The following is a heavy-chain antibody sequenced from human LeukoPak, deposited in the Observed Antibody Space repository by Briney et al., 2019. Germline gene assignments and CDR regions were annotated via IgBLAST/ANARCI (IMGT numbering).Heavy chain of an antibody. CDR3: AKDPTRVGEPFDY. CDR2: ISGSGGSK. J-gene: IGHJ4*02. V-gene: IGHV3-23*01. Sequence: GGSLRLPCAASGFTFSSNAMSWVRQAPGKGLEWVSAISGSGGSKYYADSVKGRFTISRDNSKNTLYLQMNSLRAEDTAVYYCAKDPTRVGEPFDYWGQGTLVTVSS. D-gene: IGHD3-16*01. CDR1: GFTFSSNA.